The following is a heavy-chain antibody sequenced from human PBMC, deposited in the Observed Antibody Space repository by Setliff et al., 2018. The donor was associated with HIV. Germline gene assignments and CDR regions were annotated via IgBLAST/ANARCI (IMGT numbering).Heavy chain of an antibody. J-gene: IGHJ4*02. V-gene: IGHV4-31*03. Sequence: SENLSLTCTVSGDSISSGSDYWSWIRQHPWKGLEWIGYIYYTGTTYFNPSLKNRLSISVDTSKNQFSLRVTSVTAADSAVYYCARTVRSAYGLDYFDFWGPGTPVTVSS. CDR1: GDSISSGSDY. D-gene: IGHD5-12*01. CDR2: IYYTGTT. CDR3: ARTVRSAYGLDYFDF.